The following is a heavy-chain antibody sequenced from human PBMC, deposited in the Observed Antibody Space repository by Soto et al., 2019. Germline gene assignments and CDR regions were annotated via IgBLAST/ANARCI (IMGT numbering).Heavy chain of an antibody. V-gene: IGHV3-23*01. CDR3: AREMVRGAAAAAWGSSYYGMDV. CDR2: IYGSGRGI. J-gene: IGHJ6*02. CDR1: GLPHSLFA. Sequence: PGGSLSLSCMASGLPHSLFAMMWIRQAPGKGLECVSGIYGSGRGIQYADSVKGRFTISRDNSKNTLYLQMNSLRAEDTAVYYCAREMVRGAAAAAWGSSYYGMDVWGQGTTVTVSS. D-gene: IGHD3-10*01.